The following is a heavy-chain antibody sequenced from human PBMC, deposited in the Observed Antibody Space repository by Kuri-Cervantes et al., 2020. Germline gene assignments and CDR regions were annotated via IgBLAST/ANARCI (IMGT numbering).Heavy chain of an antibody. J-gene: IGHJ3*02. CDR2: IIPIFGTA. CDR3: ARDPATAAAHRGVDAFDI. CDR1: GGTLSSYA. Sequence: SVKVSCKASGGTLSSYAISWVRQAPGQGLEWMGGIIPIFGTANYAQKFQGRVTITADESTSTAYMELSSLRSEDTAVYYCARDPATAAAHRGVDAFDIWGQGTMVTVSS. V-gene: IGHV1-69*13. D-gene: IGHD2-2*01.